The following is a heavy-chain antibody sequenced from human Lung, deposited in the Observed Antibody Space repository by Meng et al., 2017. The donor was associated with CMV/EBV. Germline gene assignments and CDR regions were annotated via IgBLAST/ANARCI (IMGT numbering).Heavy chain of an antibody. CDR1: GYAFSNYG. Sequence: ASVKVSCKAYGYAFSNYGVTWVRQAPGQGPEWMGWISGYNGNTKYAQKFQGRVTMTADTSTSTVYMELRSLTSDDTAVYYCARDAYFNTWYPNWFDHWGQGTXVTVSS. CDR2: ISGYNGNT. J-gene: IGHJ5*02. V-gene: IGHV1-18*01. D-gene: IGHD6-13*01. CDR3: ARDAYFNTWYPNWFDH.